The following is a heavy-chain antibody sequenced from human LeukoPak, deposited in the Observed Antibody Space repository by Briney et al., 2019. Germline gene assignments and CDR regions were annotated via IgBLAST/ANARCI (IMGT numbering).Heavy chain of an antibody. J-gene: IGHJ6*04. CDR3: AREKNDYGEGDYYYYYGMDV. D-gene: IGHD4-17*01. Sequence: RSLRLSCAASGFTFSSYAMHWVRQAPGKGLEWVAVISYDGSNKYYADSVKGRFTISRDNSKNTLYLQMNSLRAEDTAVYYCAREKNDYGEGDYYYYYGMDVWGKGTTVTVSS. V-gene: IGHV3-30*04. CDR1: GFTFSSYA. CDR2: ISYDGSNK.